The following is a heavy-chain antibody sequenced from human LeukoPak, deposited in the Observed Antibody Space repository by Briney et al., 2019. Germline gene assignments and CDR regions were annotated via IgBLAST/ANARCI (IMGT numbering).Heavy chain of an antibody. J-gene: IGHJ4*02. Sequence: GGSLRLSCAASGSTFNSYWMHWVRQAPGKGLVWVSRINSDGSSTSYADSVKGRFTISRDNAKNTLYLQMNSLRAEDTAVYYCARSVAVVTATFGYWGQGTLVTVSS. CDR2: INSDGSST. CDR3: ARSVAVVTATFGY. D-gene: IGHD2-15*01. CDR1: GSTFNSYW. V-gene: IGHV3-74*01.